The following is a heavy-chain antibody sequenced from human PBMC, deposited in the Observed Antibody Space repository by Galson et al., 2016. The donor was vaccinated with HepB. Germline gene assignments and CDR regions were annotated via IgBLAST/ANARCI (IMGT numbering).Heavy chain of an antibody. J-gene: IGHJ4*01. V-gene: IGHV3-30*04. CDR1: GFTFSRYA. CDR3: ARPADDTAMVHFDY. CDR2: ITSDGRNK. D-gene: IGHD5-18*01. Sequence: SLRLSCAASGFTFSRYAMHWVRQAPGKGLEWVAVITSDGRNKYFGDSVNGRFTISRDNSKNTLYLQVNSVRREDTAVYYCARPADDTAMVHFDYWGQGALVTVSP.